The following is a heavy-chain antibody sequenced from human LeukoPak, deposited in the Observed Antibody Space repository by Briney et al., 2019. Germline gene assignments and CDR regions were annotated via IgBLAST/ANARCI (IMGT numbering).Heavy chain of an antibody. V-gene: IGHV3-30*18. CDR1: GFTFISYS. J-gene: IGHJ4*02. CDR2: ISYDGSNK. Sequence: GGSLRLSCAASGFTFISYSMNWVRQAPGKGLEWVAVISYDGSNKYYADSVKGRFTISRDNSKNTLYLQMNSLRAEDTAVYYCAKDRYSSTWSGDYFDYWGQGTLVTVSS. CDR3: AKDRYSSTWSGDYFDY. D-gene: IGHD6-13*01.